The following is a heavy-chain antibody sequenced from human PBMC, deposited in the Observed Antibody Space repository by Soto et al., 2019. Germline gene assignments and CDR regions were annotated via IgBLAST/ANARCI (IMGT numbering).Heavy chain of an antibody. CDR3: ARPYSSGWYAAFDI. D-gene: IGHD6-19*01. CDR1: GGSISTYY. J-gene: IGHJ3*02. CDR2: IYYSGST. V-gene: IGHV4-59*08. Sequence: QVQLQESGPGLLKPSETLSLTCTVSGGSISTYYWSWIRQPPGKGLEWIGYIYYSGSTNYNPSLKSRVIISVDTSNNHVSLKLSSVTAADTAVYYCARPYSSGWYAAFDIWGQGTMVTVSS.